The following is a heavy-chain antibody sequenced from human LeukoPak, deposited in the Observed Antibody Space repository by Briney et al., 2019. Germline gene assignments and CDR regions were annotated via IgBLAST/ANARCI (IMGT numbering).Heavy chain of an antibody. CDR1: GFTFSNYW. D-gene: IGHD4-17*01. CDR3: ARDGPTVTPSFGY. CDR2: INSDGINT. J-gene: IGHJ4*02. Sequence: GGSLRLSCAASGFTFSNYWMHWVRQAPGKGLVWVSRINSDGINTSYADSVKGRFTISRDNAKNTLNLQMNSLRAEDTAVYYCARDGPTVTPSFGYWGQGTLVTVSS. V-gene: IGHV3-74*01.